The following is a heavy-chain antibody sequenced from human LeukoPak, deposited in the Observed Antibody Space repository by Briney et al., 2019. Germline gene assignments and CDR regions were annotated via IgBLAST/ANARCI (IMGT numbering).Heavy chain of an antibody. Sequence: GGSLRLSCAASGYTFSDYYMSWIRQAPGKGLEWVSYISSSSSYTNYADSVKGRFTISRDNAKNSLYLQMNSLRAEDTAVYYCARDSWAAADPYYYYGMDVWGKGTTVTVSS. CDR2: ISSSSSYT. V-gene: IGHV3-11*06. CDR3: ARDSWAAADPYYYYGMDV. J-gene: IGHJ6*04. CDR1: GYTFSDYY. D-gene: IGHD6-13*01.